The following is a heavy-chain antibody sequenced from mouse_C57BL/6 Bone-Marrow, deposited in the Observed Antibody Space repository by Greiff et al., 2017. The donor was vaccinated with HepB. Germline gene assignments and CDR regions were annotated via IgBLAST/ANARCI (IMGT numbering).Heavy chain of an antibody. D-gene: IGHD1-1*01. CDR3: ARPYYDGPWYFDV. J-gene: IGHJ1*03. CDR2: ISYDGSN. CDR1: GYSITSGYY. V-gene: IGHV3-6*01. Sequence: EVQLVESGPGLVKPSQSLSLTCSVTGYSITSGYYWNWIRQFPGNKLEWMGYISYDGSNNYNPSLKNRISITRDTSKNQFFLKLNSVTTEDTATYYCARPYYDGPWYFDVWGTGTTVTVSS.